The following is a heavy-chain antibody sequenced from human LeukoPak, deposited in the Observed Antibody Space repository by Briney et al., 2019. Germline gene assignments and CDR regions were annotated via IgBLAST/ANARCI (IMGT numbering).Heavy chain of an antibody. D-gene: IGHD3-22*01. CDR2: ISSSGSTI. CDR1: GFTFSDYY. Sequence: PGGSLRLSCAASGFTFSDYYMSWIRQAPGKGLEWVSYISSSGSTIYYADSVKGRFTISRDNAKNSLYLQMNSLRAEDTAVYYCARDLGQYYDTSDNWFDPWGQGTLVTVSS. V-gene: IGHV3-11*01. CDR3: ARDLGQYYDTSDNWFDP. J-gene: IGHJ5*02.